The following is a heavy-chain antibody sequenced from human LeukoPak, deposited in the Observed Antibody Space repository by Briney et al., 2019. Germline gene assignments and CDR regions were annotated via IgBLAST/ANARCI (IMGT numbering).Heavy chain of an antibody. CDR3: ARIAAPGNRRLNF. V-gene: IGHV1-8*01. D-gene: IGHD6-13*01. Sequence: ASVKASCEASGYTFTTYDINWVRQAAGQGLEWMGWMNPNSGNTGNAQKFQGRVTMTSNTSISTAYMELTSLTSEDTAVYFCARIAAPGNRRLNFWGQGTLVTVSS. J-gene: IGHJ4*02. CDR1: GYTFTTYD. CDR2: MNPNSGNT.